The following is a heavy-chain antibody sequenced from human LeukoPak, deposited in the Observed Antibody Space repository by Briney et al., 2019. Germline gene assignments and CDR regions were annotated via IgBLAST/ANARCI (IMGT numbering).Heavy chain of an antibody. CDR1: GFTFSSYA. CDR2: ISYDGSNK. V-gene: IGHV3-30-3*01. CDR3: ARESLYVDTAMVNDY. D-gene: IGHD5-18*01. Sequence: GGSLRLSCAASGFTFSSYAMHWVRQAPGKGLEWVAVISYDGSNKYYADSVKGRFTISRDNSKNTLYLQMSSLRAEDTAVYYCARESLYVDTAMVNDYWGQGTLVTVSS. J-gene: IGHJ4*02.